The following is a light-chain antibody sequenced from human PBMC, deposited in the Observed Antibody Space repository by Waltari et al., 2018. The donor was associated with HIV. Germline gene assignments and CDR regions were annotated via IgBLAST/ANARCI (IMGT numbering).Light chain of an antibody. CDR3: QQSNNFPFT. V-gene: IGKV1-12*01. Sequence: DIHLTQSPSFVSASVGDAVTITCRASQAISDWVAWYQQQPGKAPKLLIYGASKLHAGVPSRFSGWGSGTNFSLTIGRLQREDYATYFCQQSNNFPFTFGPGTQVDVK. CDR1: QAISDW. J-gene: IGKJ3*01. CDR2: GAS.